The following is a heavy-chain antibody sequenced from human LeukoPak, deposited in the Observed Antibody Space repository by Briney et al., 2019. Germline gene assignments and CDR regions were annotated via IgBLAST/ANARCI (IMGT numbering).Heavy chain of an antibody. CDR1: GFTFSTYW. V-gene: IGHV3-7*05. J-gene: IGHJ6*02. CDR3: ARKMNIVGAQGWGYGLDV. CDR2: IKHDGSDK. D-gene: IGHD1-26*01. Sequence: GGSLRLSCAASGFTFSTYWMSWVPQAPGKGLEWVANIKHDGSDKKYVASVKGRFTISRDNAKRSLYLQMNSLRAEDTAVYYCARKMNIVGAQGWGYGLDVWGHGTTVTVSS.